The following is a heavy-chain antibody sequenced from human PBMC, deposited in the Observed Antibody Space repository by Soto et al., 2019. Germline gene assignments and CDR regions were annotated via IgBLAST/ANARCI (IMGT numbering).Heavy chain of an antibody. V-gene: IGHV1-18*04. J-gene: IGHJ6*03. CDR3: ARTTVTASYYYMDV. CDR2: ISTYNGNT. D-gene: IGHD4-17*01. Sequence: ASLNVSCKASGYTFTSYDMHWVRQAPGQGLEWLGWISTYNGNTKYAQKVQGRLTMTTDTSTSTANMELTSLRSDDTALYSCARTTVTASYYYMDVWGKGSTVTVSS. CDR1: GYTFTSYD.